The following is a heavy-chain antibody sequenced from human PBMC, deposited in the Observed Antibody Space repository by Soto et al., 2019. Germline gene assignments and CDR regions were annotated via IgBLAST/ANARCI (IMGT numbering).Heavy chain of an antibody. CDR3: AKDPKEWSTSYYFDY. J-gene: IGHJ4*02. Sequence: EVQLLESGGGLVQPGGSLRLSCAASGFTFSSYAMSWVRQASGKGLEWVSAISGSGGSTYYADSVKGRFTISRDNSKNTLYLQMNSLRAEDTAVYYCAKDPKEWSTSYYFDYWGQGTLVTVSS. CDR2: ISGSGGST. CDR1: GFTFSSYA. V-gene: IGHV3-23*01. D-gene: IGHD3-3*01.